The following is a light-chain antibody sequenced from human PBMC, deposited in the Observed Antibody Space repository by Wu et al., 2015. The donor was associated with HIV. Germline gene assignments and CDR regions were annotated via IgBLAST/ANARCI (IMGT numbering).Light chain of an antibody. CDR1: HDISSS. CDR3: QQYYSTPLT. V-gene: IGKV1-NL1*01. J-gene: IGKJ1*01. Sequence: DIQMTQSPSSLSASVGDRVTITCRASHDISSSLAWYQEKPGKAPKLLLYAASRLESGVPSRFSGSGSGTDYTLTISSLQPEDFATYYCQQYYSTPLTFGQGTKVEIK. CDR2: AAS.